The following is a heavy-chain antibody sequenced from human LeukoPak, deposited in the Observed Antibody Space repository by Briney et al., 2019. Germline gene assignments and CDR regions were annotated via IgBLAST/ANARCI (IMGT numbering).Heavy chain of an antibody. CDR3: TTTIGWSPPKFNY. D-gene: IGHD6-19*01. J-gene: IGHJ4*02. CDR2: IKSKTDGGTA. CDR1: GFTVSSNY. Sequence: GGSLRLSCAASGFTVSSNYMSWVRQAPGKGLEWVGRIKSKTDGGTAEYGAPVTGRFTISRDDSKNTLDLQMNSLKTEDTAVYYCTTTIGWSPPKFNYWGQGTLVTVSS. V-gene: IGHV3-15*01.